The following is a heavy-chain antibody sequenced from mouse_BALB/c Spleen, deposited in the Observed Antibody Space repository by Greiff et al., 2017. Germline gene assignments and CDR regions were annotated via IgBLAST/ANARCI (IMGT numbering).Heavy chain of an antibody. V-gene: IGHV1S135*01. CDR2: IDPFNGGT. Sequence: VQLQQSGPELMKPGASVKISCKASGYSFTSYYMHWVKQSHGKSLEWIGYIDPFNGGTSYNQKFKGKATLTVDKSSSTAYMNLSSLTSEDSAVYYCARKEYWGQGTTLTVSS. CDR1: GYSFTSYY. J-gene: IGHJ2*01. CDR3: ARKEY.